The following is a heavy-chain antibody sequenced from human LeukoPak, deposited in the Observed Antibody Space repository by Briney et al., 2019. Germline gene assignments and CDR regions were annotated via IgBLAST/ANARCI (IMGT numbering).Heavy chain of an antibody. J-gene: IGHJ4*02. CDR2: ISFRGTGSDK. Sequence: GGSLRLSCVASGFTFNTYSFHWVRQAPGKGLEWVAVISFRGTGSDKYYADSVKGRFAISRDNSKNTLYLQMNSLRAEDTAVYYCAKDPLLVATISGYWGQGTLVTVSS. CDR1: GFTFNTYS. CDR3: AKDPLLVATISGY. D-gene: IGHD5-12*01. V-gene: IGHV3-30*09.